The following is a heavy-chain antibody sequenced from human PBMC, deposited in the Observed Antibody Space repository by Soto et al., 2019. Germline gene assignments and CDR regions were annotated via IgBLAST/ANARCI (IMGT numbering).Heavy chain of an antibody. V-gene: IGHV3-64*04. CDR3: ARDQISFIPGTGGMDV. CDR1: GFTFSSYA. CDR2: ISSNGGST. Sequence: GGSLRLSCSASGFTFSSYAMHWVRQAPGKGLEYVSAISSNGGSTYYADSVKGRFTISRDNSKNTLYLQMNSLRAEDTAVYYCARDQISFIPGTGGMDVWGQGTTVTVSS. D-gene: IGHD1-20*01. J-gene: IGHJ6*02.